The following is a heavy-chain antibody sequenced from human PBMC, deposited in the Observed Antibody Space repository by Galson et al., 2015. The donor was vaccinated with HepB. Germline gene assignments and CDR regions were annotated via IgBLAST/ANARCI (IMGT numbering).Heavy chain of an antibody. Sequence: SLRLSCVASGFTFSGYWMSWVRQAPGKGLEWMANIKQHGSEKYYVDSVEGRFIISRDNTKNSLYLQMNSLRAEDTAVYYCAKDKPTVTPGYYFDYWGQGTLVTVSS. J-gene: IGHJ4*02. CDR1: GFTFSGYW. CDR2: IKQHGSEK. CDR3: AKDKPTVTPGYYFDY. D-gene: IGHD4-17*01. V-gene: IGHV3-7*01.